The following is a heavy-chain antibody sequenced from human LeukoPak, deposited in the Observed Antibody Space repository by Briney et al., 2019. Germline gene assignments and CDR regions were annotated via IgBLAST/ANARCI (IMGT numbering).Heavy chain of an antibody. V-gene: IGHV4-34*01. J-gene: IGHJ6*03. CDR3: ARKRYCSSTSCYTFVGYYYYMDA. Sequence: PSETLSLTCAVYGGSFSGYYWSWIRQPPGKGLEWIGEINHSGSTNYNPSLKSRVTISVDTSKNRFSLKLSSVTAADTAVYYCARKRYCSSTSCYTFVGYYYYMDAWGKGTTVTVSS. CDR1: GGSFSGYY. D-gene: IGHD2-2*02. CDR2: INHSGST.